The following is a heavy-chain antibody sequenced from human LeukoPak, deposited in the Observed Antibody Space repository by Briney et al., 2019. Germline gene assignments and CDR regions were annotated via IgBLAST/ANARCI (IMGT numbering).Heavy chain of an antibody. CDR2: IIPILGIA. V-gene: IGHV1-69*04. CDR1: GGTFSSYT. J-gene: IGHJ4*02. Sequence: SVKVSCKASGGTFSSYTISWVRQAPGQGLERMGRIIPILGIANYAQKFQGRVTITADKSTSTAYMELSSLRSEDTAVYYCARDDSSGSFDYWGQGTLVTVSS. D-gene: IGHD3-22*01. CDR3: ARDDSSGSFDY.